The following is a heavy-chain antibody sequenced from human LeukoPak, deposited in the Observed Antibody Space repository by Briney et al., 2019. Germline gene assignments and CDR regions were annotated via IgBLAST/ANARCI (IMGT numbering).Heavy chain of an antibody. D-gene: IGHD3-22*01. CDR3: TRPYYYDSSGSPDY. CDR1: GGSISSYY. Sequence: PSETLSLTCTVSGGSISSYYWSWIRQPAGKGLEWIGRIYTSGSTNYNPSLKSRVTMSVDTSKNQFSLKLSSVTAADTAVYYCTRPYYYDSSGSPDYWGQGTLVTVSS. V-gene: IGHV4-4*07. CDR2: IYTSGST. J-gene: IGHJ4*02.